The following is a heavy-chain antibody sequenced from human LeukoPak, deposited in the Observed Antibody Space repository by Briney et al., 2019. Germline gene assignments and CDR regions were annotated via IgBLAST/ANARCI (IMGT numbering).Heavy chain of an antibody. CDR1: GGSLSGTNYS. CDR3: ARDGYSSGWYLKTPDYYYGMDV. J-gene: IGHJ6*02. Sequence: SETLSLTCTVSGGSLSGTNYSLAWIRRPPGKGLEWIGSIYYNGNTYYNPSLESRVTISVDTSKNQFSLKLSSVTAADTAVYYCARDGYSSGWYLKTPDYYYGMDVWGQGTTVTVSS. V-gene: IGHV4-39*07. CDR2: IYYNGNT. D-gene: IGHD6-19*01.